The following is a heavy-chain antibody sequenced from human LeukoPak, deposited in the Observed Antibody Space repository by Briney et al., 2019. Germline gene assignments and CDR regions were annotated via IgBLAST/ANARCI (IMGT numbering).Heavy chain of an antibody. V-gene: IGHV5-51*01. CDR2: IYPGDSDT. J-gene: IGHJ4*02. D-gene: IGHD1-26*01. CDR1: GYSFTNYW. CDR3: ARRKDSGTYYLALYYFDY. Sequence: GESLKISCKGSGYSFTNYWIGWVRQMPGKGLEWMGIIYPGDSDTRYSPSFQGQVTISADKSISTAYLQWSSLKASDTAMYYCARRKDSGTYYLALYYFDYWGQGTLVTVSS.